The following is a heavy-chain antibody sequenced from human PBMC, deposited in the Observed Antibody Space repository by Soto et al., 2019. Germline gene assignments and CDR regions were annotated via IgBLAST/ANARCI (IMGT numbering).Heavy chain of an antibody. CDR3: ASSGDSSSSGDY. Sequence: SVKVSCKASGGTFSSYTISWVRQAPGQGLEWMGRIIPILGIANYAQKFQGRVTITADKSTSTAYMELSSLRSEDTAVYYCASSGDSSSSGDYWGQGTLVTVSS. V-gene: IGHV1-69*02. J-gene: IGHJ4*02. CDR2: IIPILGIA. CDR1: GGTFSSYT. D-gene: IGHD6-6*01.